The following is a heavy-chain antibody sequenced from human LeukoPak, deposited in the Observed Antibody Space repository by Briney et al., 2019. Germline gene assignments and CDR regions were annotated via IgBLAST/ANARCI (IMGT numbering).Heavy chain of an antibody. V-gene: IGHV4-4*02. CDR3: AGTKGGSSHEYFQH. CDR2: IYHSGNT. Sequence: SGTLSLTCAVSGGSISSSNWWSWVRPPPGKGLEWVGEIYHSGNTNYNPSLKSRVTISLDKSKNQFSLRLTSVTAADTAVYFCAGTKGGSSHEYFQHWGQGTLVTVSS. CDR1: GGSISSSNW. D-gene: IGHD6-13*01. J-gene: IGHJ1*01.